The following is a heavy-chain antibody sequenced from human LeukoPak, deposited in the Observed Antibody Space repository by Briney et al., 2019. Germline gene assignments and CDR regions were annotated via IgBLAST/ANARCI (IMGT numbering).Heavy chain of an antibody. J-gene: IGHJ6*01. Sequence: AGGSLRLSCAASGFTFNGFSMSWVRRTPGKGLEWVSGISGRCYNTLYTDFVKGRFTISRDNSKNTLSLEMNSLRAEDTAIYYCAIMKGHTLPKSYMDVWGQGTTVTVSS. V-gene: IGHV3-23*01. D-gene: IGHD2-21*01. CDR3: AIMKGHTLPKSYMDV. CDR1: GFTFNGFS. CDR2: ISGRCYNT.